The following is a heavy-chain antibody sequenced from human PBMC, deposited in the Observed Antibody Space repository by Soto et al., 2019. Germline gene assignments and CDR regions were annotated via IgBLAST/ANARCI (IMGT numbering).Heavy chain of an antibody. D-gene: IGHD6-13*01. CDR2: IYWDNYK. CDR1: GFSLSSSGVG. V-gene: IGHV2-5*02. CDR3: ARVMGSGTVGVFDY. Sequence: QITLKESGPTLVKPTQTLTLTCTFSGFSLSSSGVGVGWIRQPPGKALEWLALIYWDNYKQYSPSLKNRFANTKDTSKNKVVLTMTEMEPVDTGTYYGARVMGSGTVGVFDYWGQGTLVTVSS. J-gene: IGHJ4*02.